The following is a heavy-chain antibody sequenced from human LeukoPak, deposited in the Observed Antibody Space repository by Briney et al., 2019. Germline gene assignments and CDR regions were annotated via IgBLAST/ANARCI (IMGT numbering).Heavy chain of an antibody. CDR3: ARDRARNFDY. Sequence: GGSLRLSCAASGFTFNIYSINWVRQAPGKGLEWVSYIISSSSAIYNADSVKGRFTISRDNAKNSVYLQMNSLRAEDTAVYYCARDRARNFDYWGQGTLVTVSS. V-gene: IGHV3-48*01. CDR2: IISSSSAI. J-gene: IGHJ4*02. CDR1: GFTFNIYS.